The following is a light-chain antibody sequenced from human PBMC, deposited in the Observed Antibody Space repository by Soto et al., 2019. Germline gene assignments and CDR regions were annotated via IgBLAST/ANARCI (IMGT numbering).Light chain of an antibody. CDR3: QQYSDYPWT. Sequence: IQMTQSPSTLSASVGERVAITCRASQSIGTWLAWYQQKPGKAPRFLIYKASSLASGVPARFSGSGYGTEFTLTISSLQPDDFATYYCQQYSDYPWTFGQGTKVEIK. CDR1: QSIGTW. V-gene: IGKV1-5*03. CDR2: KAS. J-gene: IGKJ1*01.